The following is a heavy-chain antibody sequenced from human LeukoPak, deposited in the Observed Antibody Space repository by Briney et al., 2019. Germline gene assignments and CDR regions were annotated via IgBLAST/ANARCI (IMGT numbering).Heavy chain of an antibody. Sequence: GGSLRLSCAASGFTFSSYWMSWVRQVPGKGLEWVSIISVSGDSTYYADSVKGRFTISRDNAKNSLYLQMNSLRAEDTAVYYCAELGITMIGGVWGKGTTVTISS. V-gene: IGHV3-23*01. CDR1: GFTFSSYW. CDR3: AELGITMIGGV. J-gene: IGHJ6*04. CDR2: ISVSGDST. D-gene: IGHD3-10*02.